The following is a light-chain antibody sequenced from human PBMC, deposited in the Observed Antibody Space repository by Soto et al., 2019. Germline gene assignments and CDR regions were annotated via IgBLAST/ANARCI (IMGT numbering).Light chain of an antibody. CDR3: QQYESYSPLT. J-gene: IGKJ4*01. Sequence: DIQMTQSPSILSASVGDRVTITCRARQSIRSWLAWYQQKPGKAPNLLIYDAYSLESGVPSRFSGRRSRTEFTLPIAGLQPEDFATYYCQQYESYSPLTFGGGTKVEIK. CDR1: QSIRSW. CDR2: DAY. V-gene: IGKV1-5*01.